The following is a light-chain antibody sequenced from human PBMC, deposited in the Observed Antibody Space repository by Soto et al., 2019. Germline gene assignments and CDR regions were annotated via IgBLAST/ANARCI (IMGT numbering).Light chain of an antibody. CDR3: QQYKTSST. CDR2: KAS. Sequence: EIQMTQSNSTLSASVGDTVTITCRASVSISIWLAWYQQKPGKAPNLLINKASSLQSEVPSRFSGSGSGTEFTLTITSLQPDEFGVYYYQQYKTSSTFCQGTKVDIK. J-gene: IGKJ1*01. CDR1: VSISIW. V-gene: IGKV1-5*03.